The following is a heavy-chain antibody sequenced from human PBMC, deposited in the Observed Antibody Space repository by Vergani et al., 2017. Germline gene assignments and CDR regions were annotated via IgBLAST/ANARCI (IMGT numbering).Heavy chain of an antibody. CDR2: IYHGGMT. J-gene: IGHJ4*01. Sequence: QVHLQESGPGLVKPSETLSLTCSGSNYYIGRDYLWGWIRRSPGKGLEYIASIYHGGMTYYNPSLQSRATISMETFETVIYLRLTSVTAADTALYHCALFGGSGNYYHLFD. D-gene: IGHD3-3*01. CDR3: ALFGGSGNYYHLFD. V-gene: IGHV4-38-2*02. CDR1: NYYIGRDYL.